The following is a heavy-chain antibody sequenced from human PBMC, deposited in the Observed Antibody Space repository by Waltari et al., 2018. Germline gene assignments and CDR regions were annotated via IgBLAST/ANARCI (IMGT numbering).Heavy chain of an antibody. Sequence: QVQLQESGPGLVKPSETLSLTCTVPGYSITSGSYWGCIRQPPGKGLEWIGSIYHSGNTYYNPSLKGRLTISVDTSKNQFSLRLSSVTAADTAVYHCARAPMSGAATGTFDFWGLGSLVTVSP. V-gene: IGHV4-38-2*02. CDR1: GYSITSGSY. J-gene: IGHJ4*02. CDR2: IYHSGNT. CDR3: ARAPMSGAATGTFDF. D-gene: IGHD6-13*01.